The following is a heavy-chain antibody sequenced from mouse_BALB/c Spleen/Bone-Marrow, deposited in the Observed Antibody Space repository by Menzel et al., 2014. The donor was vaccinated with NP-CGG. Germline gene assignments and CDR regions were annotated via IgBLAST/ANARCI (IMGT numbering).Heavy chain of an antibody. CDR3: ARYYYGYYFDY. V-gene: IGHV14-3*02. J-gene: IGHJ2*01. CDR1: GFNIKDTY. D-gene: IGHD1-1*01. Sequence: EVKLMESGAELVKPGASVKLSCTASGFNIKDTYMHWVKQRPEQGLEWIGRIDPANGNTKYDPKFQGKATITADTSSNTAYRQLSSLTSEVTAVYYCARYYYGYYFDYWGQGTTLTVSS. CDR2: IDPANGNT.